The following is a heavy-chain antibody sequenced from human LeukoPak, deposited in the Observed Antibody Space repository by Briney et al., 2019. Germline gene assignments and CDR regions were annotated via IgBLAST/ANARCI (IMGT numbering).Heavy chain of an antibody. Sequence: SAKVSCKASGGTFSSYAISWVRQAPGQGLEWMGGIVPIFGTANYAQKFQGRVTITADESTSTAYMELSSLRSEDTAVYYCARVARVGVGANGHDAFDIWGQGTMVTVSS. CDR1: GGTFSSYA. CDR2: IVPIFGTA. CDR3: ARVARVGVGANGHDAFDI. D-gene: IGHD1-26*01. V-gene: IGHV1-69*01. J-gene: IGHJ3*02.